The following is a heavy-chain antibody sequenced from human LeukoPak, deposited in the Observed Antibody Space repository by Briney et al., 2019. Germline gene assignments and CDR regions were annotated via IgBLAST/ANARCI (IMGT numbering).Heavy chain of an antibody. Sequence: PGGSLRLSCAASGFTFSSYGMHWVRQAPGKGLEWVAVISYDGSNKYYADSVKGRFTISRDNSKNTLYLQMNSLRAEDTAVYYCAKHLGSSGCYWGQGTLVTVSS. CDR3: AKHLGSSGCY. J-gene: IGHJ4*02. CDR2: ISYDGSNK. V-gene: IGHV3-30*18. D-gene: IGHD3-22*01. CDR1: GFTFSSYG.